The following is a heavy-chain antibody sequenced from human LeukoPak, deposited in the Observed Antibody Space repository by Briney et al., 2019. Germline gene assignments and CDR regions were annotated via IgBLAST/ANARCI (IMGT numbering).Heavy chain of an antibody. D-gene: IGHD6-19*01. CDR3: GRDSRRTSGWHEVDH. Sequence: PGGSLRLSCTASGFTFSSNWMSWLRQAPGKGLEWVANIKPDGGGEYYVDSVKGRFTISRDNSKNTLSLQMNSLRGEDTAVYYCGRDSRRTSGWHEVDHWGQGTLVTVSS. CDR1: GFTFSSNW. CDR2: IKPDGGGE. J-gene: IGHJ4*02. V-gene: IGHV3-7*01.